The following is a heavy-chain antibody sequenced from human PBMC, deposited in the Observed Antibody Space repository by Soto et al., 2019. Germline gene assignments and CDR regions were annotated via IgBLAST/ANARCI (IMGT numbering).Heavy chain of an antibody. CDR2: IKQDGSEK. Sequence: GSLRLSCAASGFTFSSYWMSWVRQAPGKGLEWVANIKQDGSEKYYVDSVKGRFTISRDNAKNSLYLQMNSLRAEDTAVYYCARFFGFGVVIEHHWFDPWGQGTLVTVSS. V-gene: IGHV3-7*05. D-gene: IGHD3-3*01. CDR3: ARFFGFGVVIEHHWFDP. CDR1: GFTFSSYW. J-gene: IGHJ5*02.